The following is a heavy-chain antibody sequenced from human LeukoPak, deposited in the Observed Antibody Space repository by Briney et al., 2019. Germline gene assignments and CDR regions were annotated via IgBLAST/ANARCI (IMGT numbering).Heavy chain of an antibody. CDR1: GFSFTDYA. J-gene: IGHJ4*02. D-gene: IGHD1-7*01. CDR3: AKDERNWNYNLASQTYD. V-gene: IGHV3-23*01. Sequence: GGSLTLSCAASGFSFTDYAMNWVRQAPGKGLEWVSAISASGDSTYYADSVEGRFTISRDNSKNTLYLQMSSLRAEDTAVYYCAKDERNWNYNLASQTYDWGQGTLVTVSS. CDR2: ISASGDST.